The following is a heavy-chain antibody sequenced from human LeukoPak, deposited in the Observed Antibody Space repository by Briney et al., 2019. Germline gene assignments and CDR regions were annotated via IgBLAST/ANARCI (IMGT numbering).Heavy chain of an antibody. CDR2: INPSGGST. J-gene: IGHJ4*02. V-gene: IGHV1-46*01. D-gene: IGHD3-22*01. CDR1: GYTFTSYY. CDR3: AREVTEHYYDSSGYYPFDY. Sequence: ASVKVSCKASGYTFTSYYMHWVRQAPGQGLEWMGIINPSGGSTSYVQKFQGRVTMTRDTSTSTVYMELSSLRSEDTAVYYCAREVTEHYYDSSGYYPFDYWGQGTLVTVSS.